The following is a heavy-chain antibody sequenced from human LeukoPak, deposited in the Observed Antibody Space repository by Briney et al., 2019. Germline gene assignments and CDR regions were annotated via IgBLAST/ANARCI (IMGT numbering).Heavy chain of an antibody. CDR3: ARGTQFYYDSNGYRSEYFQH. CDR2: IYPVDSDN. Sequence: GEPLKISCQGSGYTFTSYWIGWVGKMPGKGLEWMGIIYPVDSDNSNNPSLQGHVSISANKPISTAYLQWSSLKASDTAMYYCARGTQFYYDSNGYRSEYFQHWGQGTLVTVSS. D-gene: IGHD3-22*01. V-gene: IGHV5-51*04. J-gene: IGHJ1*01. CDR1: GYTFTSYW.